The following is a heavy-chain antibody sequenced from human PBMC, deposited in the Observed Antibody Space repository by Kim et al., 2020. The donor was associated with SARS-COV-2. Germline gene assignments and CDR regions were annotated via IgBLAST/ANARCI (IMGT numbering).Heavy chain of an antibody. V-gene: IGHV3-21*01. Sequence: GGSLRLSCAASGFTFSSYSMNWVRQAPGKGLEWVSSISSNSSYIYYADSMKGRFTISRDNAKNSLYLQMNSLRAEDTAVYYCARGQRGYRYAYVDYWGQG. CDR3: ARGQRGYRYAYVDY. J-gene: IGHJ4*02. CDR1: GFTFSSYS. D-gene: IGHD5-18*01. CDR2: ISSNSSYI.